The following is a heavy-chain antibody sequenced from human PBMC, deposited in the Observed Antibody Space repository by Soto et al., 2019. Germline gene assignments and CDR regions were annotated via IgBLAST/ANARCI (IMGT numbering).Heavy chain of an antibody. D-gene: IGHD4-17*01. J-gene: IGHJ6*02. CDR1: GGSVSGGSYY. V-gene: IGHV4-61*01. CDR3: TRDVDFGGEDV. CDR2: IYFSGST. Sequence: QVQLQESGPGRVKPSETLSLTCTVSGGSVSGGSYYWNWIRQPPGKGLEWIGYIYFSGSTNYNPSLRSRVTMSRDTSKNQFSLTLSAVTAADTAVYFCTRDVDFGGEDVGGQGPTVTVSS.